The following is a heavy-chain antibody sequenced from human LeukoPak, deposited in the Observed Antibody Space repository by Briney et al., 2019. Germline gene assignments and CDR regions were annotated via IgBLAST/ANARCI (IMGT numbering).Heavy chain of an antibody. CDR3: ARAPFDY. V-gene: IGHV3-23*01. CDR2: VSYSGEST. J-gene: IGHJ4*02. CDR1: GFTFSGYT. Sequence: GGSLRLSCVASGFTFSGYTMMWVRQAPGKGLEWVSTVSYSGESTYYADSVRGRFTISRDNSRGTLYLRMDRLTAEDTAVYYCARAPFDYWGQGTLLTVSS.